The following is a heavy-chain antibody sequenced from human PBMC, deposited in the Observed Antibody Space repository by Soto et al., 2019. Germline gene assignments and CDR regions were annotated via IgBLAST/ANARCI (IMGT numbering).Heavy chain of an antibody. Sequence: QVQLVESGGGVVQPGRSLRLSCAASGFTFSSYAMHWVRQAPGKGLEWVAVISYDGSNKYYADSVKGRFTISRDNSKNTLYLQMNSLRAEDTAVSYCARDGVAPYYYYGMDVWGQGTTVTVSS. D-gene: IGHD3-3*01. CDR1: GFTFSSYA. CDR3: ARDGVAPYYYYGMDV. CDR2: ISYDGSNK. J-gene: IGHJ6*02. V-gene: IGHV3-30-3*01.